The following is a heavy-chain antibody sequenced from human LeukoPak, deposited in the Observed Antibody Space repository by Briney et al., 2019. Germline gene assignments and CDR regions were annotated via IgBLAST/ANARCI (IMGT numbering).Heavy chain of an antibody. CDR3: ARSHYYDSSGSQNNWFDP. CDR1: GGSFSGYY. J-gene: IGHJ5*02. V-gene: IGHV4-34*01. Sequence: SETLSLTCAVYGGSFSGYYWSWIRQPPGKGLEWIGEINHSGSTNYNPSLKSRVTISVDTSKNQFSLKLSSVTAADTAVYYCARSHYYDSSGSQNNWFDPWGQGTLVTVSS. D-gene: IGHD3-22*01. CDR2: INHSGST.